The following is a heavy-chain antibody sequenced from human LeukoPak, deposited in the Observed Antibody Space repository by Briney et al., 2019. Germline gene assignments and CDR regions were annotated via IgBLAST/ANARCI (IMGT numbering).Heavy chain of an antibody. CDR1: GGSISSGGYS. J-gene: IGHJ5*02. CDR2: IYYSGST. CDR3: ARGLYYDFWSGYSNWFDP. V-gene: IGHV4-61*08. Sequence: SETLSLTCAVSGGSISSGGYSWSWIRQPPGKGLEWIGYIYYSGSTNYNPSLKSRVTISVDTSKNQFSLKLSSVTAADTAVYYCARGLYYDFWSGYSNWFDPWGQGTLVTVSS. D-gene: IGHD3-3*01.